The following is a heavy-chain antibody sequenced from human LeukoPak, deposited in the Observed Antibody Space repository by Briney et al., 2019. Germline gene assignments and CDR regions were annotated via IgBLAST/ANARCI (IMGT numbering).Heavy chain of an antibody. CDR1: GFTFSSYG. J-gene: IGHJ3*02. CDR3: AREGSRLVIHAFDI. D-gene: IGHD2-21*01. V-gene: IGHV3-30*02. Sequence: PGGSLRLSCAASGFTFSSYGMSWVRQAPGKGLEWVTFIQYDASQIYYADSVKGRFTISRDNSKNTVYLQMNSLRTEDTAVYFCAREGSRLVIHAFDIWGQGTMVTVSS. CDR2: IQYDASQI.